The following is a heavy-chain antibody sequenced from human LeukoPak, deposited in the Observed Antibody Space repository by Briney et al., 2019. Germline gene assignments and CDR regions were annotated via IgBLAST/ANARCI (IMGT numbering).Heavy chain of an antibody. CDR2: IYYSGST. D-gene: IGHD2-15*01. CDR1: GGPISSYY. J-gene: IGHJ4*02. Sequence: SETLSLTCTVSGGPISSYYWSWIRQPPGKGLEWIGYIYYSGSTNYNPSLKSRVTISVDTSKNQFSLKLSSVTAADTAVYYCARGGRGYCSGGSCYSYYFDYWGQGTLVTVSS. V-gene: IGHV4-59*01. CDR3: ARGGRGYCSGGSCYSYYFDY.